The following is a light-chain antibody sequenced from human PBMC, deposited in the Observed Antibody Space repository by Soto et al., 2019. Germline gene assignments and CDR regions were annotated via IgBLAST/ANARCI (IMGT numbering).Light chain of an antibody. CDR1: QSVVRY. CDR3: QQRSNWPLT. V-gene: IGKV3-11*01. J-gene: IGKJ4*01. Sequence: EIVLTQSPVTLSLSPGERATLSCRASQSVVRYLAWYQQKPGQAPMLLIYDASNRDTGIPARFSGSGYGTDFTLTIDSLEPDDFAVYYCQQRSNWPLTFGGGTKVEIK. CDR2: DAS.